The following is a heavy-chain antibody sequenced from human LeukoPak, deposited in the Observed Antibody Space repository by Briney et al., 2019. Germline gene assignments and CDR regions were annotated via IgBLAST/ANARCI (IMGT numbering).Heavy chain of an antibody. CDR3: AGDYDSSGYYSN. CDR1: GGTFSSYA. CDR2: IIPIFGTA. V-gene: IGHV1-69*13. Sequence: GASVKVSCKASGGTFSSYAISWVRQAPGQGLEWMGGIIPIFGTANYAQEFQGRVTITADESTSTAYMELSSLRSEDTAVYYCAGDYDSSGYYSNWGQGTLVTVSS. D-gene: IGHD3-22*01. J-gene: IGHJ4*02.